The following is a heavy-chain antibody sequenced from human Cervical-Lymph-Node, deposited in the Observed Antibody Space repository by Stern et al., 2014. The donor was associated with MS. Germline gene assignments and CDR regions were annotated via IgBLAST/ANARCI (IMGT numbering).Heavy chain of an antibody. Sequence: QLQLQESGPGLVKPSETLSLMCSVSSGFIGNNYWSWIRQPPGKGLEWIGHLYYSGRNYYHPSLKNRLTISLDTSKNQLSLKLSSVTAADTAVYYCARAGPYDYIWGNFRHRAFYFDSWGQGTQITVSS. CDR2: LYYSGRN. D-gene: IGHD3-16*02. V-gene: IGHV4-59*01. CDR3: ARAGPYDYIWGNFRHRAFYFDS. CDR1: SGFIGNNY. J-gene: IGHJ4*02.